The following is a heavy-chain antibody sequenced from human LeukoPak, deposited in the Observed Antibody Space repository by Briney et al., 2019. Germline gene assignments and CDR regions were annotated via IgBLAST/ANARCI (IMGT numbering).Heavy chain of an antibody. CDR2: MNPNSGNT. D-gene: IGHD6-13*01. CDR3: ARGSSWYSLNWFDP. J-gene: IGHJ5*02. V-gene: IGHV1-8*01. Sequence: ASVKVSCKASGYTFTSYDINWVRQATGQGLEWMGWMNPNSGNTGYAQKFQGRAIMTRNTSISTAYMELSSLRSEDTAVYYCARGSSWYSLNWFDPWGQGTLVTVSS. CDR1: GYTFTSYD.